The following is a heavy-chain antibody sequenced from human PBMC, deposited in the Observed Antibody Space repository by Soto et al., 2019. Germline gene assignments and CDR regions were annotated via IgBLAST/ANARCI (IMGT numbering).Heavy chain of an antibody. D-gene: IGHD3-10*01. J-gene: IGHJ4*02. CDR3: PRDSGWPILHFDN. CDR2: SSDDGRET. CDR1: AFDFSSYG. V-gene: IGHV3-30*03. Sequence: PGGSLRLSCAPSAFDFSSYGIHWVRQAPGKGLEWVAASSDDGRETFYADSAKGRFTVSKEMSKNTAFLQMNALRHEDTAVYFCPRDSGWPILHFDNWGQGTPVPVYS.